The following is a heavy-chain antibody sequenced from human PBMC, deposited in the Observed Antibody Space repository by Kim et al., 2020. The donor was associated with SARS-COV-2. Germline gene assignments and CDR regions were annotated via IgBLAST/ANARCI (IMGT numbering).Heavy chain of an antibody. CDR3: AKGFTFGGVIVTRYFDY. V-gene: IGHV3-9*01. D-gene: IGHD3-16*02. J-gene: IGHJ4*02. Sequence: VKGRFTIARDNAKNSLYLQMNSLRAEDTALYYCAKGFTFGGVIVTRYFDYWGQGTLVTVSS.